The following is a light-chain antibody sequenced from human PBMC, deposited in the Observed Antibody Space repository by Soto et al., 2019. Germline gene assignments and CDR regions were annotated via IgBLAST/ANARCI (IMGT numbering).Light chain of an antibody. CDR2: AAS. CDR1: QSVSTN. J-gene: IGKJ3*01. V-gene: IGKV3-15*01. Sequence: EIVMTQSPATLSVSPGDRATLSCRASQSVSTNLAWYQQKPGQAPRLLIYAASTRATGIPARFTGSGSGTEFTLTISSLQSEDFVVYYCQQYDNWPPFTFGPGTIVDIE. CDR3: QQYDNWPPFT.